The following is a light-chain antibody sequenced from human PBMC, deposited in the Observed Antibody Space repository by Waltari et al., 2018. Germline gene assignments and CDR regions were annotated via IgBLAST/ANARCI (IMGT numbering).Light chain of an antibody. J-gene: IGKJ2*01. V-gene: IGKV3-20*01. CDR2: GAS. CDR3: QQYGSSLYT. Sequence: ENVLTQSPGTLSLSPGEGATLSCRASQSVSSSYLAWYQQKPGQAPRLLIYGASSRATGIPDRVSGSGSGTDFTLTISRLEPEDFAVYYCQQYGSSLYTFGQGTKLEI. CDR1: QSVSSSY.